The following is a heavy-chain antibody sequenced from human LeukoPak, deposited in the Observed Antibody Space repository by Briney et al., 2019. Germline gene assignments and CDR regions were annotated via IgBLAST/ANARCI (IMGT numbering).Heavy chain of an antibody. V-gene: IGHV7-4-1*02. CDR3: AGVVVATHSPNWFDP. D-gene: IGHD2-15*01. Sequence: ASVKVSCKASGYTFTSYAMNWVRQAPGQGLEWMGWINTNTGNPTYAQGFTGRFVFSLDTSVSTAYLQISSLKAEDTAVYYCAGVVVATHSPNWFDPWGQGTLVTVSS. CDR1: GYTFTSYA. CDR2: INTNTGNP. J-gene: IGHJ5*02.